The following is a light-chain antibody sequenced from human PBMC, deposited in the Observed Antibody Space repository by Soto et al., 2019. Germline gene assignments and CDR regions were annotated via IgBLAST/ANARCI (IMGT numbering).Light chain of an antibody. CDR1: NIGSKN. CDR3: QVWDSSSDHWV. J-gene: IGLJ3*02. CDR2: DDS. Sequence: SYELTQPPSVSVAPGQTARITCGGNNIGSKNVHWYQQKPGQAPVLVVYDDSDRPSGIPDRISGSNFGNTATLTISRVEAGDEADYYCQVWDSSSDHWVFGGGTKVTVL. V-gene: IGLV3-21*02.